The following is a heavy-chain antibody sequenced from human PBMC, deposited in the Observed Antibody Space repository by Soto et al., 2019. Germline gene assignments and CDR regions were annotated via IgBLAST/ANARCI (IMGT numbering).Heavy chain of an antibody. CDR3: ARELTFLTGTLGD. CDR2: ISYDGSNK. J-gene: IGHJ1*01. Sequence: PGGSLRVSCAASGFTFSSYAMHWVRQAPGKGLEWVAVISYDGSNKYYADSVKGRFTISRDNSKNTPYLQMNSLRAEDTAVYYWARELTFLTGTLGDWGQGSRV. CDR1: GFTFSSYA. D-gene: IGHD1-20*01. V-gene: IGHV3-30-3*01.